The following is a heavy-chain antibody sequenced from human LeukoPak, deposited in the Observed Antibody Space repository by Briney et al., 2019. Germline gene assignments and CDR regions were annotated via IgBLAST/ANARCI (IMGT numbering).Heavy chain of an antibody. J-gene: IGHJ2*01. CDR1: GGSISSYF. D-gene: IGHD5-12*01. Sequence: PSETLSLTCTVSGGSISSYFWHWIRLTPGKGLEWIGYTSYSGDTDYNPSLKSRVTISVDTSKNHFSLKMSYVTAADTAVYYCARTSSTGGYNGYDVRYFDLWGRGTLVTVSS. CDR2: TSYSGDT. CDR3: ARTSSTGGYNGYDVRYFDL. V-gene: IGHV4-59*08.